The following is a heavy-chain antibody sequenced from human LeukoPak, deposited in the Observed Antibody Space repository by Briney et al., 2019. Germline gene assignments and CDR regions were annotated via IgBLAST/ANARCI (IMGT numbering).Heavy chain of an antibody. D-gene: IGHD1-1*01. CDR1: GFTFSSYS. V-gene: IGHV3-48*01. J-gene: IGHJ6*03. Sequence: GGSLRLSCAPSGFTFSSYSMNWVRQAPGKGLEWVSYISSSGITIYYADSVKGRFTISRDNAKNSLDLQMNSLRAEDTAVYYCAREGWVLVTTDYYYYMDVWGKETTVTVSS. CDR3: AREGWVLVTTDYYYYMDV. CDR2: ISSSGITI.